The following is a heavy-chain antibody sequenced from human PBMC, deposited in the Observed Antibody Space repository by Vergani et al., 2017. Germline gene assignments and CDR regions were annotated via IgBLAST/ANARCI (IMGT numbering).Heavy chain of an antibody. Sequence: QVQLQQWGAGLLKPSETLSLTCAVYGGSFSGYYWGWIRQPPGKGLEWIGSIYHSGSTYYNPSLKSRVTISVDTSKNQFSLKLSSVTAADTAVYYCARQSSTSLAAFNYYYYYMDVWGKGTTVTVSS. CDR2: IYHSGST. CDR3: ARQSSTSLAAFNYYYYYMDV. CDR1: GGSFSGYY. V-gene: IGHV4-34*01. J-gene: IGHJ6*03. D-gene: IGHD2-2*01.